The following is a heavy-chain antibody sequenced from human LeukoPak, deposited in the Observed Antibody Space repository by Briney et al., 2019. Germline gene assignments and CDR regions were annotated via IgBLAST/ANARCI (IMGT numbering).Heavy chain of an antibody. CDR1: GFTFDDYA. CDR2: ISGDGGST. CDR3: AKDRAQRITIFGVVIIGDGMDV. J-gene: IGHJ6*02. D-gene: IGHD3-3*01. Sequence: GGSLRLSCAASGFTFDDYAMHWVRQAPGKGLEWVSLISGDGGSTYYADSVKGRFTISRDNSKNYLYLQMNSLRTEDTALYYCAKDRAQRITIFGVVIIGDGMDVWGQGTTVTVSS. V-gene: IGHV3-43*02.